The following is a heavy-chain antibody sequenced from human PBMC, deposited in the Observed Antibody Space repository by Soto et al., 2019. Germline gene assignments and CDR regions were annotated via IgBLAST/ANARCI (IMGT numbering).Heavy chain of an antibody. CDR2: IYYSGST. Sequence: SETLSLTCTVSGGSISSSSYYWGWIRQPPGKGLEWIGSIYYSGSTYYNPSLKSRVTISVDTSKNQFSLKLSSVTAADTAVYYCARHLITMIVVVITPSWFDPWGQGTLVTVSS. CDR3: ARHLITMIVVVITPSWFDP. D-gene: IGHD3-22*01. CDR1: GGSISSSSYY. J-gene: IGHJ5*02. V-gene: IGHV4-39*01.